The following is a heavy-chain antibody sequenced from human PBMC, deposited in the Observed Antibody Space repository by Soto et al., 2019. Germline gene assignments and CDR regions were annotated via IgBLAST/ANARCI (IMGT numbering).Heavy chain of an antibody. Sequence: QVQLQESGPGLVKPSQTLSLTCTVSGGSISSGDYYWSWIRQPPGKGLEWIGYIYYSGSTYYNPSLKRRVTISVDPSKNQCSPKVSCVTAADTAVYYCAIWWFVEFFAYWGQGTLVTVSS. D-gene: IGHD3-10*01. CDR3: AIWWFVEFFAY. CDR1: GGSISSGDYY. V-gene: IGHV4-30-4*01. J-gene: IGHJ4*02. CDR2: IYYSGST.